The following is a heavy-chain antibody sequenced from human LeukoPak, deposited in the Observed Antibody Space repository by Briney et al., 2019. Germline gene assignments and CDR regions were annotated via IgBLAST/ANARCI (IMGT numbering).Heavy chain of an antibody. CDR3: ARVQRYYDSSGALDY. J-gene: IGHJ4*02. V-gene: IGHV3-30*04. Sequence: PGRSLRLSCAASAFTFSSYAMHWVRQAPGKGLEGGAVISCDGSNKYYADSVKGRFTISRDNSKNTLYLQLNSLSTEDTAVYYCARVQRYYDSSGALDYWGQGTLVTVSS. CDR1: AFTFSSYA. D-gene: IGHD3-22*01. CDR2: ISCDGSNK.